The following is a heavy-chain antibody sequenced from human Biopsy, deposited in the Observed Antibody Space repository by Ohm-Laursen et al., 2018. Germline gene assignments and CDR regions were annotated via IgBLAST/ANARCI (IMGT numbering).Heavy chain of an antibody. CDR3: VRGYSSSWSGYLDH. CDR1: GFTFDGHV. J-gene: IGHJ4*02. CDR2: ISWDGGSE. V-gene: IGHV3-9*01. D-gene: IGHD3-3*01. Sequence: SLRLSCTASGFTFDGHVMHWVRQAPGKGLEWVSGISWDGGSEGYADSVKGRFTISRDNAKNSLFLQMNSLTTEDTALYYCVRGYSSSWSGYLDHWGQGTLVTVSS.